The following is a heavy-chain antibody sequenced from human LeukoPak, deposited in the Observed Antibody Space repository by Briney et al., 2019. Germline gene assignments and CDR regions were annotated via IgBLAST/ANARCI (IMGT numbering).Heavy chain of an antibody. CDR1: GFTFSSYA. V-gene: IGHV3-48*02. Sequence: GGSLRLSCAASGFTFSSYAMSWVRQAPGKGLEWISYISSSSIIIYYADSVKGRFTISRDNAKNSLFLQMNSLRDEDTAVYYCARGLPRSTGDPLGYWGQGTLVTVSS. CDR2: ISSSSIII. J-gene: IGHJ4*02. D-gene: IGHD7-27*01. CDR3: ARGLPRSTGDPLGY.